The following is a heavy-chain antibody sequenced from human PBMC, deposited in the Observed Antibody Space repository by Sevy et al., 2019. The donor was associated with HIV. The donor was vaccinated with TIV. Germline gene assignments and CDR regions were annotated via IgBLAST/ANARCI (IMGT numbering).Heavy chain of an antibody. D-gene: IGHD1-26*01. CDR3: ARGEVGATYVGWFDP. J-gene: IGHJ5*02. CDR2: IYYSGST. V-gene: IGHV4-59*01. CDR1: GGSISSYY. Sequence: SETLSLTCTVSGGSISSYYWSWIRQPPGKGLEWIGYIYYSGSTNYNPSLKSRVTISVDTSKNQFSLKLGSVTAADTAVYYCARGEVGATYVGWFDPWGQGTLVTVSS.